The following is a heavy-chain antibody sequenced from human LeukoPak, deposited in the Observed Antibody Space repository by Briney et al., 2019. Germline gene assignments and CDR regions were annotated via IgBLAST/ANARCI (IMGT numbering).Heavy chain of an antibody. D-gene: IGHD1-26*01. CDR2: ISSSSSYI. V-gene: IGHV3-21*01. Sequence: GGSLRLSCAASGFTFSSYSMNWLRQAPGKGLEWISSISSSSSYIYYVDSVKGRFTISRDNAKNSLYLQMNSLRAEDTAVYYCAREIQWDKIDYWGQGTLVTVSS. CDR3: AREIQWDKIDY. CDR1: GFTFSSYS. J-gene: IGHJ4*02.